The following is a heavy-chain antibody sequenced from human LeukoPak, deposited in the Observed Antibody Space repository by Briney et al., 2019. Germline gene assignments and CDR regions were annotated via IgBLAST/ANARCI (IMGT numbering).Heavy chain of an antibody. CDR3: ARRGYSSSWTYYYYYYGMDV. Sequence: GASVKVSCKASGYTFTSYDINWVRQATGQGLEWVGWMNPNSGNTGYAQKFQGRVTMTRNTSISTAYMELSSLRSEDTAVYYCARRGYSSSWTYYYYYYGMDVWGQGTTVTVSS. D-gene: IGHD6-13*01. V-gene: IGHV1-8*01. CDR1: GYTFTSYD. J-gene: IGHJ6*02. CDR2: MNPNSGNT.